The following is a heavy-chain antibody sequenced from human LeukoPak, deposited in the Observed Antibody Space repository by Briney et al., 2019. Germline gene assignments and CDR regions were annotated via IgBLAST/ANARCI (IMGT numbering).Heavy chain of an antibody. CDR3: ARDPGYSSGWYYFDY. V-gene: IGHV3-7*03. J-gene: IGHJ4*02. D-gene: IGHD6-19*01. CDR1: GFTFSSYW. Sequence: GGSLRLSCAASGFTFSSYWMSWVRQAPGKGLEWVANIKQDGSEKYYVDSVKGRFTISRDNAKNSLYLQTNSLRAEDTAVYYCARDPGYSSGWYYFDYWGQGTLVTVSS. CDR2: IKQDGSEK.